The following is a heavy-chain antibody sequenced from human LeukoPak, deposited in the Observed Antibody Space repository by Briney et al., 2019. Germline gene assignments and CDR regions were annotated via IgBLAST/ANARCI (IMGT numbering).Heavy chain of an antibody. CDR1: GFTFSSYS. CDR2: ISNDGSTI. J-gene: IGHJ4*02. Sequence: VGSLRLSCAASGFTFSSYSMNWVRQAPGKGLEWISYISNDGSTIYYADSVKGRLTISRDNAENSLYLQMSSLRADDTALYYCAKGRQFYDTSGYPGGFDSWGQGTLVTVSS. D-gene: IGHD3-22*01. V-gene: IGHV3-48*01. CDR3: AKGRQFYDTSGYPGGFDS.